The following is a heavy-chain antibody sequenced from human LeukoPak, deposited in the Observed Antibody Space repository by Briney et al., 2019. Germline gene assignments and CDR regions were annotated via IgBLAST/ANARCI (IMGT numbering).Heavy chain of an antibody. V-gene: IGHV3-13*01. CDR2: IGTAGDT. CDR3: VRVAKERVGGVYYFDY. J-gene: IGHJ4*02. Sequence: TGGSLRLSCAASGFTFSDYDMHWLRQATGKGLEWVSAIGTAGDTYYTGSVKGRFTIPRENAKNSLYLQMNSLRAGDTAVYYCVRVAKERVGGVYYFDYWGQGTPVTVSS. CDR1: GFTFSDYD. D-gene: IGHD1-1*01.